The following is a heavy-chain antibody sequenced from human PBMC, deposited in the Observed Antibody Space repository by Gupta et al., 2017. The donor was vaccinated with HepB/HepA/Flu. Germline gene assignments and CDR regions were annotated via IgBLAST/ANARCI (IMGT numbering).Heavy chain of an antibody. D-gene: IGHD2-2*01. CDR1: GGSFSGYY. CDR2: INHSGST. CDR3: ARGLPFDGSSTSCPSFDY. Sequence: QVQLQQWGAGLLTPSETLSLTCAVYGGSFSGYYWTWIRQPPGKGLEWIGEINHSGSTNYNPSLKRRVAISVDTSKNQFSLDLNSVTAAETAVYDCARGLPFDGSSTSCPSFDYWGQGTLVTVSS. J-gene: IGHJ4*02. V-gene: IGHV4-34*01.